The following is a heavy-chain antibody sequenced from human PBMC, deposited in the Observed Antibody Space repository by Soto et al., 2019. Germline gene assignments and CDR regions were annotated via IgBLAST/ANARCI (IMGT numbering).Heavy chain of an antibody. CDR3: ARGTEENGKAYYYYGMDV. CDR2: IIPIFGTA. CDR1: GGTFSSYA. Sequence: QVQLVQSGAEVKKPGSSVKVSCKASGGTFSSYAISWVRQAPGQGLEWMGGIIPIFGTANYAQKFQGRVTITADESTSTAYMELSSLRSEDTAVYYCARGTEENGKAYYYYGMDVWGQGTTVTVSS. D-gene: IGHD4-17*01. V-gene: IGHV1-69*01. J-gene: IGHJ6*02.